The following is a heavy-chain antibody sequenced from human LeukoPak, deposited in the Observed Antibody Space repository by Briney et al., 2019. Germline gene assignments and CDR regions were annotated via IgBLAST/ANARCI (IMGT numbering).Heavy chain of an antibody. Sequence: PGGSLRLSCAASGFTFDDYAMHWVRQAPGKGLEWVSGISWNSGSIGYADSVKGRFTISRDNAKNSLYLKMNSLRAENTALYYCAKDRASGWLRFYYYYGMDVWGQGTTVTVSS. V-gene: IGHV3-9*01. CDR1: GFTFDDYA. CDR2: ISWNSGSI. CDR3: AKDRASGWLRFYYYYGMDV. J-gene: IGHJ6*02. D-gene: IGHD5-12*01.